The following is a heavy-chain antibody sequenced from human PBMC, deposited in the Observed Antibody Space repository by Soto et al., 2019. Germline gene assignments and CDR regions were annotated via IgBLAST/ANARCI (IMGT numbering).Heavy chain of an antibody. CDR2: IWYDGSNK. J-gene: IGHJ3*02. Sequence: QVQLVESGGGVVQPGRSLRLSCAASGFTFRSYGMHWVRQAPGKGLEWVAVIWYDGSNKYYADSVKGRFTISRDNSKNTLYLQMNSLRAEDTAVYYCAREEMATIQPWVPGAFDIWGQGTMVTVSS. D-gene: IGHD5-12*01. CDR3: AREEMATIQPWVPGAFDI. V-gene: IGHV3-33*01. CDR1: GFTFRSYG.